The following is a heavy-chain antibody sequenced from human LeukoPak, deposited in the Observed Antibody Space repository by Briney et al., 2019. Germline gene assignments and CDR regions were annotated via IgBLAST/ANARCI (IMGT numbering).Heavy chain of an antibody. Sequence: PGGSLRHSCAAPGQTVNNYGMKWVRQAPGNGLEWVSTISGDADTYYADSVKGRFTVSRHNSKNTLSLQTESLRVYDTALDYGAKDTTTMGFDGWGKGILVSV. CDR2: ISGDADT. J-gene: IGHJ5*02. CDR1: GQTVNNYG. CDR3: AKDTTTMGFDG. D-gene: IGHD3-10*01. V-gene: IGHV3-23*01.